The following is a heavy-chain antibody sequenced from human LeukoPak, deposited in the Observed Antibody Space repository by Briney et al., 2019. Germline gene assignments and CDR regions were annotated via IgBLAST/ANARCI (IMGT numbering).Heavy chain of an antibody. CDR3: ARGHYDVLAASYKWTPDY. Sequence: PGGSLRLSCAASGFTFNTFNMNLVRQAPGEGLECVSSITSGGDYIYYADSVKGRFTTSRDNATNSLSLQLNRLRVEDTAVYYCARGHYDVLAASYKWTPDYWGQGTLVTVSS. D-gene: IGHD3-9*01. J-gene: IGHJ4*02. CDR2: ITSGGDYI. V-gene: IGHV3-21*01. CDR1: GFTFNTFN.